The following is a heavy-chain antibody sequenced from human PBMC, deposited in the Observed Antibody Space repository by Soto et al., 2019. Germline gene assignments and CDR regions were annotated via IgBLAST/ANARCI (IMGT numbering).Heavy chain of an antibody. CDR1: GYSFTSYW. Sequence: PGESLKISCKGSGYSFTSYWIGWVRQMPGKGLEWMGIIYPGDSDTRYSPSFQGQVTISADKSISTAYLQWSSLKASDTAMYYCARPDIAVAGTGAFDIWGQGTMVTVSS. CDR3: ARPDIAVAGTGAFDI. CDR2: IYPGDSDT. V-gene: IGHV5-51*01. J-gene: IGHJ3*02. D-gene: IGHD6-19*01.